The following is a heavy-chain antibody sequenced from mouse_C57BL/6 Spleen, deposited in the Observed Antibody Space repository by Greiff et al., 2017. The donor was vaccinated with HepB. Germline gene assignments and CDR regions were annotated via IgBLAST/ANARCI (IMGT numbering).Heavy chain of an antibody. CDR2: IYPGSGST. D-gene: IGHD1-1*01. V-gene: IGHV1-55*01. Sequence: VKLQQPGAELVKPGASVKMSCKASGYTFTSYWITWVKQRPGQGLEWIGDIYPGSGSTNYNEKFKSKATLTVDTSSSTAYMQLSSLTSEDSAVYYCARWGTYYYGSSYSWYFDVWGTGTTVTVSS. CDR3: ARWGTYYYGSSYSWYFDV. J-gene: IGHJ1*03. CDR1: GYTFTSYW.